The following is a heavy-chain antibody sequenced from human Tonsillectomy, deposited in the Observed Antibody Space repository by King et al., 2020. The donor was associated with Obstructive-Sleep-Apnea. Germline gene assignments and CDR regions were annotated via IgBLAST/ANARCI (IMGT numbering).Heavy chain of an antibody. Sequence: VQLQQWGAGLLKPSETLSLTCAVYGGSFSGYYWSWIRQPPGKGLEWIGEINHSGSTNYNPSLKSRVTISVDTSKNQFSLKLSSVTAADTAVYYCASYYYDSSGYYPFDYWGQGTLVTVSS. CDR1: GGSFSGYY. J-gene: IGHJ4*02. CDR2: INHSGST. D-gene: IGHD3-22*01. V-gene: IGHV4-34*01. CDR3: ASYYYDSSGYYPFDY.